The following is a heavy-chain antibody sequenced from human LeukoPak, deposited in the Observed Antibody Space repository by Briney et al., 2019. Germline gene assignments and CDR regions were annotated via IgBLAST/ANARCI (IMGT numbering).Heavy chain of an antibody. CDR3: AREDLGYCSSTSCYYDY. J-gene: IGHJ4*02. CDR2: IWYDGSNK. Sequence: GGSLRLSFAAPGFTFSSYVVHWVRQAPGKGLEWVAVIWYDGSNKYYADSVKGRFPISRDNSKNTLYLQMNSLRAEDTAVYYCAREDLGYCSSTSCYYDYWGQGTLVTVSS. D-gene: IGHD2-2*01. CDR1: GFTFSSYV. V-gene: IGHV3-33*01.